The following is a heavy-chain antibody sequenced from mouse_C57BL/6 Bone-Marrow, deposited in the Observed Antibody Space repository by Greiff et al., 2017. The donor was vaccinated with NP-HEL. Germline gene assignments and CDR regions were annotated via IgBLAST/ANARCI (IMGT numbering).Heavy chain of an antibody. Sequence: VQLQQPGAELVRPGTSVKLSCKASGYTFTSYWMHWVKQRPGQGLEWIGVIDPSDSYTNYNQKFKGKATLTVDTSSSTAYMQLSSLTSEDSAVYYCARKKDSSGRSWFAYWGQGTLVTVSA. V-gene: IGHV1-59*01. D-gene: IGHD3-2*02. CDR2: IDPSDSYT. J-gene: IGHJ3*01. CDR3: ARKKDSSGRSWFAY. CDR1: GYTFTSYW.